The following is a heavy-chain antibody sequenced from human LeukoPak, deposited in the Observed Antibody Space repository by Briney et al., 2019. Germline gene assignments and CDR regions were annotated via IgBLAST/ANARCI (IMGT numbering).Heavy chain of an antibody. D-gene: IGHD3-10*01. CDR2: FDPEDGET. CDR1: GYTLTELS. CDR3: ATGWWFGELGAFDI. J-gene: IGHJ3*02. Sequence: ASVKVSCKVSGYTLTELSMHWVRQAPGKGLEWMGGFDPEDGETIYAQKFQGRVTMTEDTSTDTAYMELSSLRSEDTAVYYCATGWWFGELGAFDIWGQGTMVTVSS. V-gene: IGHV1-24*01.